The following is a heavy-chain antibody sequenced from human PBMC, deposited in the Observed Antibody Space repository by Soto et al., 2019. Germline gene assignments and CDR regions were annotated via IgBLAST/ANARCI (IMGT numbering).Heavy chain of an antibody. CDR2: IYYSGST. V-gene: IGHV4-61*01. Sequence: SETLSLTCTVSGGSFKSGSYSWSWIRQPPGKGLEWIGYIYYSGSTNYNPSLKSRVTISVDTSKNQFSLKLSSVTAADTAVYYCARGHSSGYYAPGSYYFDYWGQGTLVTVSS. D-gene: IGHD3-22*01. CDR1: GGSFKSGSYS. J-gene: IGHJ4*02. CDR3: ARGHSSGYYAPGSYYFDY.